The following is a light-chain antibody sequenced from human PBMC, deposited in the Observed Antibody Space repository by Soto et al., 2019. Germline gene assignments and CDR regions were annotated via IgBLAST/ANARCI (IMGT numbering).Light chain of an antibody. J-gene: IGKJ1*01. CDR3: LQHNSYPRT. V-gene: IGKV1-12*01. CDR1: QGVSDW. Sequence: DIQMTQSPASVSASVGDSVTITCRASQGVSDWVAWYQQKPGEAPKLLIYAASTLYGGVPSRFSGSGSGTDFALTITSLQAEDFATYYCLQHNSYPRTFGQGTKVDIK. CDR2: AAS.